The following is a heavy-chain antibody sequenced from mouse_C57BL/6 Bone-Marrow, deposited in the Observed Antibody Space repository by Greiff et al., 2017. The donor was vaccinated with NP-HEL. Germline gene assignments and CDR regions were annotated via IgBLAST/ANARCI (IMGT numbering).Heavy chain of an antibody. D-gene: IGHD2-5*01. CDR2: IAPEDGDT. CDR3: TTWSNGGY. CDR1: GFNIKDYY. J-gene: IGHJ4*01. Sequence: EVQRVESGAELVRPGASVKLSCTASGFNIKDYYMRWVQQRPEQGLEWLGRIAPEDGDTEYAPKFQGKATMPADTSSNTAYLKLSCLTSEDTAVYYCTTWSNGGYWGQGTSVTVSS. V-gene: IGHV14-1*01.